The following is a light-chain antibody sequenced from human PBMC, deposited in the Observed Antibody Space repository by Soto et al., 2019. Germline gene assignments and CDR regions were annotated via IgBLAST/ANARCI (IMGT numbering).Light chain of an antibody. Sequence: DIQMTQSPSTLSASVGDRVTITCRASQDINTWLAWYQQKPGKAPKLLVYDASILESGVPSRFSGRGYATEFTLTISGLQPDDFATYYCQQYKSYSPYTFGQGTKLDI. J-gene: IGKJ2*01. V-gene: IGKV1-5*01. CDR3: QQYKSYSPYT. CDR2: DAS. CDR1: QDINTW.